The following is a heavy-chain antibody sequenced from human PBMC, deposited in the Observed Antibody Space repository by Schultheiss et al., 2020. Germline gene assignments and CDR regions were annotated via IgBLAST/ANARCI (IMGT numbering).Heavy chain of an antibody. CDR3: ASLSGPGGSIES. Sequence: GSLRLSCAASGFTVSSNYMSWVRQAPGKGLEWIGSIYHSGSTYYNPSLKSRVTISVDTSKNQFSLTLNSVTAADTAVYFCASLSGPGGSIESWGQGTRVTVSS. V-gene: IGHV4-38-2*01. J-gene: IGHJ5*02. CDR1: GFTVSSNY. D-gene: IGHD1-26*01. CDR2: IYHSGST.